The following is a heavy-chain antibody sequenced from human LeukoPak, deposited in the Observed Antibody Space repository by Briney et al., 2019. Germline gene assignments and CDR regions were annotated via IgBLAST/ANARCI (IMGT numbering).Heavy chain of an antibody. CDR3: ASNRYYYGSGSTSAYFDY. J-gene: IGHJ4*02. V-gene: IGHV1-69*05. CDR1: GGTFSSYA. CDR2: IIPIFGTA. Sequence: RASVKVSCKASGGTFSSYAISWVRQAPGQGLEWMGGIIPIFGTANYAQKFQGRVTITTDESTSTAYMELSSLRSEDTAVYYCASNRYYYGSGSTSAYFDYWGQGTLVTVSS. D-gene: IGHD3-10*01.